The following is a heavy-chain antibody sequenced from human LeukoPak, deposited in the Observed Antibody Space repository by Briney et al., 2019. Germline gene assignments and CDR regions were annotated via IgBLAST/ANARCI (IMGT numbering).Heavy chain of an antibody. Sequence: PSETLSLTCAVYGVSFSGYYWSWIRQPPGKGLEWLGEINHSGSTNYNPSLKSRVTISVDTSKNQFSLKLSSVTAADTAVYYCARGLRIAARPFDYWGQGTLVTVSS. CDR3: ARGLRIAARPFDY. CDR2: INHSGST. V-gene: IGHV4-34*01. J-gene: IGHJ4*02. D-gene: IGHD6-6*01. CDR1: GVSFSGYY.